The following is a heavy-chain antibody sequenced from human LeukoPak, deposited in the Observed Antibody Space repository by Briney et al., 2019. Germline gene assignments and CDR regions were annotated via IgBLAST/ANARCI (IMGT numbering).Heavy chain of an antibody. CDR3: ASVSPGPEYFQH. CDR2: MNPNSGNT. Sequence: AASVKVSCKASEYTFTSYDINWVRQATGQGLEWMGWMNPNSGNTGYAQKFQGRVTITRNTSISTAYMELSSLRSDDTAVYYCASVSPGPEYFQHWGQGTLVTVSS. V-gene: IGHV1-8*03. CDR1: EYTFTSYD. J-gene: IGHJ1*01.